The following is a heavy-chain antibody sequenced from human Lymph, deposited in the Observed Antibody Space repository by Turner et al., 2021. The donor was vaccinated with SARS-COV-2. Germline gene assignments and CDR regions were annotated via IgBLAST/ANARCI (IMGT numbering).Heavy chain of an antibody. CDR1: GFTFSSYG. CDR2: IWYDGSNK. J-gene: IGHJ6*02. D-gene: IGHD6-13*01. Sequence: QVQLVESGGGVVQPGRSLRLSCAASGFTFSSYGMHWVRQAPGKGLGGVAVIWYDGSNKYYADSVKGRFTISRDNSKNTLYLQMNSLRAEDTAVYYCAREESSNGMDVWGQGTTVTVSS. CDR3: AREESSNGMDV. V-gene: IGHV3-33*01.